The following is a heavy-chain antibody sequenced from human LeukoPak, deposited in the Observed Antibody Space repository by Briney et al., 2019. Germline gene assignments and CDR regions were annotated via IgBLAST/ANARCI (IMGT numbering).Heavy chain of an antibody. Sequence: PSQTLTLICAVSGGSISRGGYSWSWIRQPPGKGLEWIGYIYHSGSTYYNPSLKSRVTISVDRSKNQFSLKLSSVTAADTAVYYCARASGGFGELLFDYWGQGTLVTVSS. CDR3: ARASGGFGELLFDY. D-gene: IGHD3-10*01. V-gene: IGHV4-30-2*01. CDR2: IYHSGST. J-gene: IGHJ4*02. CDR1: GGSISRGGYS.